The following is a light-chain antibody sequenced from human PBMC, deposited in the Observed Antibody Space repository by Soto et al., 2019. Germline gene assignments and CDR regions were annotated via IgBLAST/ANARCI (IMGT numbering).Light chain of an antibody. CDR2: GAS. CDR1: QSISSRY. V-gene: IGKV3-20*01. J-gene: IGKJ3*01. Sequence: EILLTQSPGTLSLYPGERATLSCRASQSISSRYLAWYQQKPGQAPRLLIYGASSRATGIPDRFSGSGSGTDFILTISRLEPEDFAVYYCQQYGSSFTFGPGTKVDIK. CDR3: QQYGSSFT.